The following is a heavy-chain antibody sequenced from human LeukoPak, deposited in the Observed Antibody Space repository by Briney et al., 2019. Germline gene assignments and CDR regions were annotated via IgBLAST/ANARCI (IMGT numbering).Heavy chain of an antibody. CDR2: IYTSGST. D-gene: IGHD3-16*01. Sequence: SETLSLTCTVSGGSISSYYWSWIRQPAGKGLEWIGRIYTSGSTNYNPSLKSRVTMSVDTSKNQFSLKLNSLTTADTAVYYCTRGAGWLIDYWGQGILVTVSS. CDR1: GGSISSYY. J-gene: IGHJ4*02. CDR3: TRGAGWLIDY. V-gene: IGHV4-4*07.